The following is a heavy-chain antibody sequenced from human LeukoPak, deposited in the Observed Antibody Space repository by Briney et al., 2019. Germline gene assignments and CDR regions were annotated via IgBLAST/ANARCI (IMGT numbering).Heavy chain of an antibody. CDR2: VRYDGSNQ. CDR1: GFTFNSCG. Sequence: PGGSLRLSCAASGFTFNSCGMHWVRQAPGKGLEWVAFVRYDGSNQHYAESVKGRFSISRDNSKSTASLQMNSLRTEDTAVYYCAKGSSTSGCPDYWGQGTLVTVSS. CDR3: AKGSSTSGCPDY. V-gene: IGHV3-30*02. J-gene: IGHJ4*02. D-gene: IGHD6-19*01.